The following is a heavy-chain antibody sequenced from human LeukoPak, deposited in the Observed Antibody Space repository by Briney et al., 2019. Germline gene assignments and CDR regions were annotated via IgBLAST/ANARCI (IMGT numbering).Heavy chain of an antibody. CDR3: ARSAGTYLYFDY. CDR2: INPNSGGT. D-gene: IGHD6-13*01. J-gene: IGHJ4*02. Sequence: ASVKVSCKASGYIFTDYYMHWVRQAPGQELGWMGRINPNSGGTNYAQKFQGRVTMTRDTSISTAYMELSRLRSDDTAVYYCARSAGTYLYFDYWGQGTLVTVSS. CDR1: GYIFTDYY. V-gene: IGHV1-2*06.